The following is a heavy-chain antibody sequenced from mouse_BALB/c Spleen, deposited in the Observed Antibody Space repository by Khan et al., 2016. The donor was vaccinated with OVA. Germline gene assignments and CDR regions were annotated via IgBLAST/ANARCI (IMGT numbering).Heavy chain of an antibody. CDR2: IWAGGST. CDR3: ARDHGNTYEYFDY. V-gene: IGHV2-9*02. J-gene: IGHJ2*01. Sequence: QVQLKQSRPGLVAPSQSLSITCTVSGFSLTSYGVHWVRQPPGKGLEWLGIIWAGGSTNYNSALMSRLSIRKDNSKSQVFVKMISLQTDDTAMYYCARDHGNTYEYFDYWGQGTTLTVSS. CDR1: GFSLTSYG. D-gene: IGHD1-1*01.